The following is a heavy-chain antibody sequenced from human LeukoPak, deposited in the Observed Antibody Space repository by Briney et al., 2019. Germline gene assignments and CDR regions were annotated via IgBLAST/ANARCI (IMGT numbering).Heavy chain of an antibody. Sequence: GGSLRLSCAASGFTFRTSGMSWVRQAPGKGLEWVSAISGSGGSTYYADSVKGRFTISRDNSKNTLYLQMNSLRAEDTAVYYCAKDQGGHKLRPWYFDLWGRGTLVTVSS. D-gene: IGHD4-17*01. V-gene: IGHV3-23*01. CDR2: ISGSGGST. J-gene: IGHJ2*01. CDR3: AKDQGGHKLRPWYFDL. CDR1: GFTFRTSG.